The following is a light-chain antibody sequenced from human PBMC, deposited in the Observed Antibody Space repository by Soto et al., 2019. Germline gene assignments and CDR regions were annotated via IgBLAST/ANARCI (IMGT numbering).Light chain of an antibody. Sequence: DIQMTQSPSSLSASVGDRVTITCRASQSISSYLNWYQQKPGKAPKLLIYAASSLQSGVPSRFSGSGSGTDFTLTISSLQPEDFATYYCHQSYNLLTFGGGTKVEIK. CDR1: QSISSY. V-gene: IGKV1-39*01. CDR2: AAS. CDR3: HQSYNLLT. J-gene: IGKJ4*01.